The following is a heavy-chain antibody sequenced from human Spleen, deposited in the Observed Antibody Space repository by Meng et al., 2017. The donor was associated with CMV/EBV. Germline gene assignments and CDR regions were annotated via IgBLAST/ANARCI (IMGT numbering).Heavy chain of an antibody. V-gene: IGHV5-51*01. CDR2: IYPGDSDT. CDR3: ARLFDTGDLGGGWFDP. D-gene: IGHD7-27*01. Sequence: KVSCKGSGYSFTSYWIGWVRQMPGKGLEWMGIIYPGDSDTRYSPSFQGQVTISADKSISTAYLQWSSLKASDTAMYYCARLFDTGDLGGGWFDPWGQGTLVTVS. CDR1: GYSFTSYW. J-gene: IGHJ5*02.